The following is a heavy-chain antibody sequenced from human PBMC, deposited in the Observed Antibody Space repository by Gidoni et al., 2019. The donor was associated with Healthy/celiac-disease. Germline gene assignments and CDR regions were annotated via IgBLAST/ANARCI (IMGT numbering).Heavy chain of an antibody. J-gene: IGHJ3*02. V-gene: IGHV1-46*01. CDR3: ARVQLVRTPADAFDI. CDR2: INPSGGST. D-gene: IGHD6-6*01. CDR1: GYTFTSSY. Sequence: QVQLVQSGAEVKKPGASVKVSCQASGYTFTSSYMHWVRQAPGQGLEWMGIINPSGGSTSYAQKFQGRVTMTRDTSTSTVYMELSSLRSEDTAVYYCARVQLVRTPADAFDIWGQGTMVTVSS.